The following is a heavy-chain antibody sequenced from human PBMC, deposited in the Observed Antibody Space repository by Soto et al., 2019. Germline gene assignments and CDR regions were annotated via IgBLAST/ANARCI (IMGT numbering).Heavy chain of an antibody. D-gene: IGHD1-1*01. Sequence: APVKVSCKASGYTFTRYGINWGRQAPGQGLEWMGWISGYTGNTNYAQKLQGRVTMTTDKSTSTAYMELRSLISDDTAMYYCAKGTGTTSEASLSDYWGQGTLVTSPQ. CDR1: GYTFTRYG. CDR2: ISGYTGNT. CDR3: AKGTGTTSEASLSDY. V-gene: IGHV1-18*01. J-gene: IGHJ4*02.